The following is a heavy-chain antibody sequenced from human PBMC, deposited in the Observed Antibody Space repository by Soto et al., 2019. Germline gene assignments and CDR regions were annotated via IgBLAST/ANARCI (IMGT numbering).Heavy chain of an antibody. Sequence: VQLVESGGGVVQPGRSLRLSCAASGFTFSSYGMHWVRQAPGKGLEWVAVIWYDGSNKYYADSVKGRFTISRDNSKNTLYLQMNSLRAEDTAVYYCARGVEYYYGSGTHFDYWGQGTLVTVSS. D-gene: IGHD3-10*01. CDR1: GFTFSSYG. V-gene: IGHV3-33*01. J-gene: IGHJ4*02. CDR2: IWYDGSNK. CDR3: ARGVEYYYGSGTHFDY.